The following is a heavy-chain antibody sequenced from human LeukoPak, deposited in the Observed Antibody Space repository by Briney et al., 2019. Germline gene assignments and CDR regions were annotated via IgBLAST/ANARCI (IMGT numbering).Heavy chain of an antibody. CDR1: GGSISSYY. Sequence: SETLSLTYTVSGGSISSYYWSWIRQPPGKGLKWIGYIYYSGSTNYNPSLKSRVTISVDTSKNQFSLKLSSVTAADTAVYYCARARGAIAVAGPFDYWGQGTLVTVSS. CDR3: ARARGAIAVAGPFDY. CDR2: IYYSGST. D-gene: IGHD6-19*01. J-gene: IGHJ4*02. V-gene: IGHV4-59*01.